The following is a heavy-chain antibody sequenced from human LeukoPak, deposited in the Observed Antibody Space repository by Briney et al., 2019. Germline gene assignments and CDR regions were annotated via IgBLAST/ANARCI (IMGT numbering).Heavy chain of an antibody. Sequence: GASVKVSCKASGYTFTRYSLNWVRQAPGQGLEWMGWVSAYNGNTNYAQKLQGRVTMTTDTSTSTAYMELRSLRSDDTAVYYCARDPDDSSGAFDYWGQGTLVTVSS. CDR2: VSAYNGNT. CDR1: GYTFTRYS. J-gene: IGHJ4*02. V-gene: IGHV1-18*01. D-gene: IGHD3-22*01. CDR3: ARDPDDSSGAFDY.